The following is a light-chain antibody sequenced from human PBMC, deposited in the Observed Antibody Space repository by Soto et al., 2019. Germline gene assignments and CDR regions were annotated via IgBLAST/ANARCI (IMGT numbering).Light chain of an antibody. V-gene: IGKV1-8*01. CDR2: AAS. CDR3: QQYST. J-gene: IGKJ2*02. CDR1: QGISSY. Sequence: AIRMTQSPSSLSASTGDRVTITCRASQGISSYLAWYQQKPGKAPKLLIYAASSLQSGVPSRFSGSGSGTEFTLTISSLQPDDFATYYCQQYSTFGQGTKVDIK.